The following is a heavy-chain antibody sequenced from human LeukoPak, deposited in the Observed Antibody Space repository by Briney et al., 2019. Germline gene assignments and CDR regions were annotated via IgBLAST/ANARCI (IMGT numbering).Heavy chain of an antibody. J-gene: IGHJ4*02. D-gene: IGHD2/OR15-2a*01. CDR2: FNANSGGT. CDR1: GYTFTGYH. V-gene: IGHV1-2*02. CDR3: ARDPSDGNYFLDH. Sequence: ASVKVPCKTSGYTFTGYHVHWVRQAPGQGLEWMGWFNANSGGTKYAQKFQGRVTMTRDTSIGTDYMELTSLISDDTAVYFCARDPSDGNYFLDHWGQGTLVTVAS.